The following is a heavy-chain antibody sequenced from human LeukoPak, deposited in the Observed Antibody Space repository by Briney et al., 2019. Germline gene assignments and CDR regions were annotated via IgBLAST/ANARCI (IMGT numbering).Heavy chain of an antibody. CDR3: ARAFGGYDSQHFYYYMDV. CDR2: IWFDGSEK. Sequence: PGKFLRLSCAASGFAFSDYGMHWVRQAPGKGLEWVAVIWFDGSEKYYADSVKGRFTISRDNSKNTPYLQMDSLRAEDTAVYYCARAFGGYDSQHFYYYMDVWGKGTTVTVSS. D-gene: IGHD5-12*01. V-gene: IGHV3-33*01. J-gene: IGHJ6*03. CDR1: GFAFSDYG.